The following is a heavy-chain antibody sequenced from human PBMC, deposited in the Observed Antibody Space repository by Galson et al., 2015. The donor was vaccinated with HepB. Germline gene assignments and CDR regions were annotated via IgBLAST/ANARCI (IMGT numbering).Heavy chain of an antibody. CDR1: GGSFSGYY. V-gene: IGHV4-34*01. J-gene: IGHJ4*02. CDR2: INHSGST. Sequence: SETLSLTCAVYGGSFSGYYWSWIRQPPGKGLEWIGEINHSGSTNYNPSLKSRVTISVDTSKNQFSLRLSSVTAADTAVYYCASTSYYYDSSGYYTFDYWGQGTLVTVSS. D-gene: IGHD3-22*01. CDR3: ASTSYYYDSSGYYTFDY.